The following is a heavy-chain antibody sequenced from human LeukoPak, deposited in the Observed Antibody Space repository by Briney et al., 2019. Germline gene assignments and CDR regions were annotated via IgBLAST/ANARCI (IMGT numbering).Heavy chain of an antibody. V-gene: IGHV3-21*01. Sequence: KPGGSLRLSCAASRFTFSTYSMNWVRQAPGKGLEWVSSISSSGTYIYSTDSVKGRFTISRDNAKNSLYLQMNSLRAEDTAVYHCARALTVAGTDWYFDLWGRGTLVTVSS. CDR2: ISSSGTYI. D-gene: IGHD6-19*01. J-gene: IGHJ2*01. CDR3: ARALTVAGTDWYFDL. CDR1: RFTFSTYS.